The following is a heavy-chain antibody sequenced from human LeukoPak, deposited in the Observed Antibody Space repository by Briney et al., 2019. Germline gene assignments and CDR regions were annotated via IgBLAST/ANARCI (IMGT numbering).Heavy chain of an antibody. CDR1: GFTFSSYP. CDR3: ARDTGYFDY. Sequence: GGSLRLSCAASGFTFSSYPMNWVRQAPGKGLEWVAVIWYDGSNKYYADSVKGRFTISRDNSKNTLYLQMNSLRAEDTAVYYCARDTGYFDYWGQGTLVTVSS. J-gene: IGHJ4*02. CDR2: IWYDGSNK. D-gene: IGHD4-17*01. V-gene: IGHV3-33*08.